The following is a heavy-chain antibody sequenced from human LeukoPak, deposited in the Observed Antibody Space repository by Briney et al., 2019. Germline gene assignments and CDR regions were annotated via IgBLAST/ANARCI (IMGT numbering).Heavy chain of an antibody. V-gene: IGHV4-30-2*01. Sequence: SQTLSLTCAVSGGSISSGDYSWSWIRQPPGKGLEWIGYVYHSGSTYYNPSLKSRVTISVDRSKNQFSLKLSSVTAADTAVYYCARDGGGDYGSGSYYHFDYWGQGTLVTVSS. D-gene: IGHD3-10*01. CDR1: GGSISSGDYS. CDR2: VYHSGST. CDR3: ARDGGGDYGSGSYYHFDY. J-gene: IGHJ4*02.